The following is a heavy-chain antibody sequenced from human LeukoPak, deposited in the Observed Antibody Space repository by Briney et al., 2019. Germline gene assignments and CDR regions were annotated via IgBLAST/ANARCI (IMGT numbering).Heavy chain of an antibody. D-gene: IGHD3-22*01. J-gene: IGHJ4*02. CDR3: TRSGYYSLDY. Sequence: SETLSLTCTVSGDSISSSSYYWGWIRQPPGEGLEWIGTIYYSGSTYYNPSLTSRVTISVDTSKNRFSLKLSSVTAADTAVYYCTRSGYYSLDYWGQGTLVTVSS. CDR1: GDSISSSSYY. V-gene: IGHV4-39*07. CDR2: IYYSGST.